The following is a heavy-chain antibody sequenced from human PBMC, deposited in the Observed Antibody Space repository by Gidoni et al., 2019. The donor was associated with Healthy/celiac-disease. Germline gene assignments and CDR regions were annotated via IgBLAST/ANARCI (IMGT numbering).Heavy chain of an antibody. CDR2: FDPEDGET. Sequence: QVQLVQSGAEVKKPGASVKVPCKVSGYTLTDLSMNWVRQAPGKGLEWMGGFDPEDGETIYAQKFQGRVTMTEDTSTDTAYMELSSLRSEDTAVYYCATIPNCSSTSCYENAFDIWGQGTMVTVSS. D-gene: IGHD2-2*01. V-gene: IGHV1-24*01. CDR3: ATIPNCSSTSCYENAFDI. CDR1: GYTLTDLS. J-gene: IGHJ3*02.